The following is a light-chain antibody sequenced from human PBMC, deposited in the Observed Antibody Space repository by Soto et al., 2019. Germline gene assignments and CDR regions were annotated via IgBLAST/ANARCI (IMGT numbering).Light chain of an antibody. Sequence: EVVLTQSPATLSLSPGESATLSCRASQNVGHNLAWYQQTPGQAPRLLIYAASDRATGIPARFRGSGSDTDFTLTITSVEPEDFAVYYCQQRSRWPRDTFGLGTKLEIK. CDR2: AAS. J-gene: IGKJ2*01. V-gene: IGKV3-11*01. CDR1: QNVGHN. CDR3: QQRSRWPRDT.